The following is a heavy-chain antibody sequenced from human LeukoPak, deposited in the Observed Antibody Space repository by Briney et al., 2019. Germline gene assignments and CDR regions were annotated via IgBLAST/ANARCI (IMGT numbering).Heavy chain of an antibody. D-gene: IGHD6-6*01. CDR3: ARVFIAARHFDY. CDR1: GFTFSSYA. J-gene: IGHJ4*02. CDR2: ISYDGSNK. V-gene: IGHV3-30*04. Sequence: GGSLRLSCAASGFTFSSYAMHWVRQAPGKGLEWVAVISYDGSNKYYADSVKGRFTISRDNAKNTLYLQMDSLRAEDTAVYYCARVFIAARHFDYWGQGTLVTVSS.